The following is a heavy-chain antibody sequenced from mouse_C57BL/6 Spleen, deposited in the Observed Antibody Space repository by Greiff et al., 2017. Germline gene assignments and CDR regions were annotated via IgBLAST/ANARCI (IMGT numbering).Heavy chain of an antibody. CDR1: GFTFSSYA. CDR3: ARDLGTGDYYAMDY. CDR2: ISDGGSYT. V-gene: IGHV5-4*01. J-gene: IGHJ4*01. D-gene: IGHD3-3*01. Sequence: EVNLVESGGGLVKPGGSLKLSCAASGFTFSSYAMSWVRQTPEKRLEWVATISDGGSYTYYPDNVKGRFTISRDNAKNNLYLQMSHLKSEDTAMYYCARDLGTGDYYAMDYWGQGTSVTVSS.